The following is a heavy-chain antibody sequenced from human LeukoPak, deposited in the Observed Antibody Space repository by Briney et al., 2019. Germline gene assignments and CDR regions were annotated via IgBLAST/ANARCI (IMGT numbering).Heavy chain of an antibody. V-gene: IGHV4-30-4*08. CDR3: ARALTLGDDAFDI. CDR1: GGSISSGDYY. J-gene: IGHJ3*02. Sequence: SETLSLTCTVSGGSISSGDYYWRWIRQPPGKGLEWIGYIYYSGSTYYNPSLKSRVTISVDTSKNQFSLKLSSVTAADTAVYYCARALTLGDDAFDIWGQGTMVTVSS. D-gene: IGHD3-10*01. CDR2: IYYSGST.